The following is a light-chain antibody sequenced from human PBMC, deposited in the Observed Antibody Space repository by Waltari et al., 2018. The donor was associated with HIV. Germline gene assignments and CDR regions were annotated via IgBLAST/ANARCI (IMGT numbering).Light chain of an antibody. J-gene: IGLJ2*01. CDR1: NSAFDLHNF. CDR3: TTYTATDSLL. V-gene: IGLV2-14*01. CDR2: WVN. Sequence: SALTQPASVSGSPGQSVTISCTGTNSAFDLHNFLSWYQQHPGRAPQLIIFWVNSRPSAISSRSSASTSGDTASLTISGFQSGDEADYYCTTYTATDSLLIGSGTKLTVL.